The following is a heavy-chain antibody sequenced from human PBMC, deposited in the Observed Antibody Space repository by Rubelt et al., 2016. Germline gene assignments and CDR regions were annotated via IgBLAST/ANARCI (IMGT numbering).Heavy chain of an antibody. V-gene: IGHV3-74*01. CDR3: AKEVGVWGAYRDSGGN. D-gene: IGHD5-18*01. J-gene: IGHJ4*02. Sequence: QVPGKGLVWVSRINSDGSSTSYVDSVKGRFTISRDNSKNTLYLQMNSLRAEDTAVYYCAKEVGVWGAYRDSGGNWGQGTLVTVSS. CDR2: INSDGSST.